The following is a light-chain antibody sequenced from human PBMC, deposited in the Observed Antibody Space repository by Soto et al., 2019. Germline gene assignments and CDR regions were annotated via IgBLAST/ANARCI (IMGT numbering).Light chain of an antibody. V-gene: IGKV2-28*01. Sequence: DIVMTQSPLSLSVSPGEPASISCRSSQSLLHSNGYSYVDWYVQKPGQSPQLLIYMGSHRATGVPASFSGSESGTDFTLAISRVEAVDVCVYYCMPTLQSPPWSVGRGIKVEIK. CDR3: MPTLQSPPWS. J-gene: IGKJ1*01. CDR2: MGS. CDR1: QSLLHSNGYSY.